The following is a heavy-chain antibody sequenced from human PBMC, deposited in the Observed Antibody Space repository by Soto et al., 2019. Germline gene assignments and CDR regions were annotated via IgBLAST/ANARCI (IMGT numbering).Heavy chain of an antibody. V-gene: IGHV3-20*04. CDR1: GFTFDDYG. D-gene: IGHD3-9*01. CDR3: ARVSYYDIFGPILGSFDP. Sequence: GGSLRLSCAASGFTFDDYGMSWVRQAPGKGLEWVSGINWNGGSTGYADSVKGRFTISRDNAKNSLYLQMNSLRAEDTALYYCARVSYYDIFGPILGSFDPWGQGTLVTVSS. J-gene: IGHJ5*02. CDR2: INWNGGST.